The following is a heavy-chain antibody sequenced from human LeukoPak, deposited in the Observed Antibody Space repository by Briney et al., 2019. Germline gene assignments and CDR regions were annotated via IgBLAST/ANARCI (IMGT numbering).Heavy chain of an antibody. V-gene: IGHV3-73*01. D-gene: IGHD3-22*01. CDR1: GFTFSGSA. J-gene: IGHJ4*02. CDR3: KMGYYDSSGLDY. Sequence: GGSLRLSCAPSGFTFSGSAMHWVRQASGKGLEWVGRIRSKANSYATAYAASVKGRFTISRDDSKNTAYLQMNSLKTEDTAVYYRKMGYYDSSGLDYWGQGTLVTVSS. CDR2: IRSKANSYAT.